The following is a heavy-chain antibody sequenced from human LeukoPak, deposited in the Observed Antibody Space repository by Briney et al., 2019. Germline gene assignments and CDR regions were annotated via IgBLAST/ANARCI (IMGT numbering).Heavy chain of an antibody. D-gene: IGHD3-22*01. CDR2: ISDSGGRT. V-gene: IGHV3-23*01. Sequence: GGSLRLSCAVSGITLTNYGMSWVRQAPGKGLEWVAGISDSGGRTNYADSVKGRFTISRDNPKNTLYLQMNSLRAEDTAVYFCAERGVVIRVILVGFHKEAYYFDSWGQGALVTVSS. J-gene: IGHJ4*02. CDR3: AERGVVIRVILVGFHKEAYYFDS. CDR1: GITLTNYG.